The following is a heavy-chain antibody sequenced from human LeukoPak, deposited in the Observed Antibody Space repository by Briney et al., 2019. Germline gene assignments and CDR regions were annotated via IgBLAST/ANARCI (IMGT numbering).Heavy chain of an antibody. CDR2: INPNSGGT. CDR1: GYTFPGYY. V-gene: IGHV1-2*02. Sequence: ASVKVSCKASGYTFPGYYMHWVRQAPGQGLEWMGWINPNSGGTNYAQKFQGRVTMTRDTSISTAYMELSRLRSDDTAVYYCATVTGGPGIAAAAPMDVWGKGTTVTVSS. D-gene: IGHD6-13*01. J-gene: IGHJ6*03. CDR3: ATVTGGPGIAAAAPMDV.